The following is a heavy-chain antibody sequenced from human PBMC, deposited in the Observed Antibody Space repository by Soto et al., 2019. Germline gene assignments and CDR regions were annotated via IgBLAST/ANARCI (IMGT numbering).Heavy chain of an antibody. V-gene: IGHV5-10-1*01. CDR1: GYSFTSYW. J-gene: IGHJ3*02. CDR3: ARPSDYLWGSYRFVAFDI. Sequence: GESLKISCKGSGYSFTSYWINWVRQMPGKGLEWMGRIDPSDSNSNYSPSFQGHVTISADKSISTAYLQWSSLKASDTAMYYCARPSDYLWGSYRFVAFDIWGQGTMVTVS. D-gene: IGHD3-16*02. CDR2: IDPSDSNS.